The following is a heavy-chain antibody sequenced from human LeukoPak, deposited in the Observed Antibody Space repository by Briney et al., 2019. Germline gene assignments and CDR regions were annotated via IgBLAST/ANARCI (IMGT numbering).Heavy chain of an antibody. D-gene: IGHD1-26*01. V-gene: IGHV4-34*01. Sequence: KASETLSLTCAVYGGSFSGYYWSWIRQPPGKGLEWIGEINHSGSTNYNPSLKSRVTISVDTSKNQFSLKLSSVTAADTAVYYCAKDSGSYEYYFDYWGQGTLVTVSS. CDR1: GGSFSGYY. CDR2: INHSGST. CDR3: AKDSGSYEYYFDY. J-gene: IGHJ4*02.